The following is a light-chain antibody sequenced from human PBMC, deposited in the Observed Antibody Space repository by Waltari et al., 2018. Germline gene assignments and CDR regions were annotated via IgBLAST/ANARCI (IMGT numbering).Light chain of an antibody. V-gene: IGLV2-11*01. Sequence: QSALPQPRPVSGSPGPAVTISCTGTSSDVGGYDFVPWYQHHPGKAPKLMICDVTKRPAGVPDRFSGSKSGNTASLTISGLQAEDEADYYCCSYAGSYTHVVFGGGTKLTVL. J-gene: IGLJ2*01. CDR2: DVT. CDR3: CSYAGSYTHVV. CDR1: SSDVGGYDF.